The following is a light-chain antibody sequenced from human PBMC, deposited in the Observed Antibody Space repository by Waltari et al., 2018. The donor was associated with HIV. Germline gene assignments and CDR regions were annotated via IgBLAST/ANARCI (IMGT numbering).Light chain of an antibody. CDR1: QSVSSN. Sequence: EIVMTQSPVTLSLSPGERATLSCRASQSVSSNLAWYQQKPGQAPRLLIYGASTRATGMPARFSGSGSGTEFTLTISSLQSEDSAVDYCQPYNNWPPWTFGQGTKVEIK. J-gene: IGKJ1*01. V-gene: IGKV3-15*01. CDR3: QPYNNWPPWT. CDR2: GAS.